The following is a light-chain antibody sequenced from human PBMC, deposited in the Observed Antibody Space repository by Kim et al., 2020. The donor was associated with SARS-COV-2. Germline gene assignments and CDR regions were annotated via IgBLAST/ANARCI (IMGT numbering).Light chain of an antibody. V-gene: IGLV2-14*03. CDR3: SSYTTRTPVV. CDR1: SSDIGYHKY. Sequence: GQSITISCTGTSSDIGYHKYVSWYQQHPGKAPKLMIYDVTYRPSGVSDRFSGSKSGNTASLTISGLQAEDEADYYCSSYTTRTPVVFGGGTQLTVL. J-gene: IGLJ3*02. CDR2: DVT.